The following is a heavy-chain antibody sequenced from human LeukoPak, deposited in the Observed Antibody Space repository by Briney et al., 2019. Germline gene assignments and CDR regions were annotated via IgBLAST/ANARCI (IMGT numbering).Heavy chain of an antibody. CDR3: ARVSLSGDWFDY. D-gene: IGHD2-15*01. CDR1: GFTFSTYN. J-gene: IGHJ5*01. V-gene: IGHV3-48*01. Sequence: GGSLRLSCAASGFTFSTYNMLWVRQTPAKGLEWLFYISSGGSAVHHADSVKDRFTFSRDNDKNSLYLQMNSLRVEDTGIYYCARVSLSGDWFDYWGQGTRVTVSS. CDR2: ISSGGSAV.